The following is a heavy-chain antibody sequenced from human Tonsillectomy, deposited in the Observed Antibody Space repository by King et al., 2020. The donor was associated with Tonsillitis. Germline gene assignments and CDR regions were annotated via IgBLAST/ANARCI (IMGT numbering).Heavy chain of an antibody. V-gene: IGHV3-30*04. D-gene: IGHD6-19*01. CDR2: ISSDGSKR. Sequence: VQLVESGGGVVQPGRSLRLSCAASGFIFRNYEMDWVRQAPGKGLDWVALISSDGSKRYYADSVQGRFTISRVNSRNTLSLQMSSLSAEDTAVYHCARDLSTVAASNGLDVWGQGTTVTVSS. J-gene: IGHJ6*02. CDR1: GFIFRNYE. CDR3: ARDLSTVAASNGLDV.